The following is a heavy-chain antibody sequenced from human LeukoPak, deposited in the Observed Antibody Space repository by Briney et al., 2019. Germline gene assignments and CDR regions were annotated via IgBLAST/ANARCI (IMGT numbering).Heavy chain of an antibody. Sequence: LXLXXXVSXXXISXGDXYWSWIRQPPGKGLEWIGYIYYSGSTYYNPSLKSRVTISVDTSKNQFSLKLSSVTAADTAVYYCASYSGYDDGWFDPWGQGTLVTVSS. CDR1: XXXISXGDXY. CDR3: ASYSGYDDGWFDP. CDR2: IYYSGST. D-gene: IGHD5-12*01. V-gene: IGHV4-30-4*01. J-gene: IGHJ5*02.